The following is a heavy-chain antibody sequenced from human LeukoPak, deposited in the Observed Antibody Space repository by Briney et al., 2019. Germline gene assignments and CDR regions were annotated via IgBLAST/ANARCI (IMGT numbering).Heavy chain of an antibody. V-gene: IGHV4-34*01. CDR1: GGSFSGYY. J-gene: IGHJ4*02. Sequence: SETLSLTCAVYGGSFSGYYWSWIRQPPGKGLEWIGEINHSGSTSYNPSLKSRVTISVDTSKNQFSLKLSSVTAADTAVYYCARAPIVVVPAAFDYWGQGTLVTVSS. CDR2: INHSGST. D-gene: IGHD2-2*01. CDR3: ARAPIVVVPAAFDY.